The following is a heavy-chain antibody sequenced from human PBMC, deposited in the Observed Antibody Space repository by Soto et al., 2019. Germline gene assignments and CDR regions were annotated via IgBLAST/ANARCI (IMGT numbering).Heavy chain of an antibody. V-gene: IGHV3-23*01. Sequence: GGSLRLSCAASGFTFSSYAMSWVRQAPGKGLEWASAISGSGGSTYYADSVKGRFTISRDNSKNTLYLQMNSLRAEDTAVYYCAKFGRDIVVVPAAFDIWGQGTMVTVSS. CDR1: GFTFSSYA. CDR3: AKFGRDIVVVPAAFDI. CDR2: ISGSGGST. D-gene: IGHD2-2*01. J-gene: IGHJ3*02.